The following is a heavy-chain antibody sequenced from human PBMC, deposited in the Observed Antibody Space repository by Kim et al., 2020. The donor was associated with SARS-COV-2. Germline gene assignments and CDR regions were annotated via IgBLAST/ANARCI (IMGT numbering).Heavy chain of an antibody. J-gene: IGHJ4*02. CDR3: ARDIRWGLERRWAGGIDY. CDR1: GYTFTSYG. CDR2: ISAYNGNT. Sequence: ASVKVSCKASGYTFTSYGISWVRQAPGQGLEWMGWISAYNGNTNYAQKLQGRVTMTTDTSTSTAYMELRSLRSDDTAVYYCARDIRWGLERRWAGGIDYWGQGTLVTVSS. V-gene: IGHV1-18*04. D-gene: IGHD1-1*01.